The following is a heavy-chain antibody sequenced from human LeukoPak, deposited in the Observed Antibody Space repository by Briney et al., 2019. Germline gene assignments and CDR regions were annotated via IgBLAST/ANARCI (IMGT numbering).Heavy chain of an antibody. CDR2: IYTSGST. Sequence: SETLSLTCTVSGGSISSGSYYWSWIRQPAGKGLEWIGRIYTSGSTNYNPSLKSRVTISVDTSKNQFSLKLSSVTAADTAVYYCASNIVVVPDNWFDPWGQGTLVTASS. D-gene: IGHD2-2*01. J-gene: IGHJ5*02. CDR1: GGSISSGSYY. V-gene: IGHV4-61*02. CDR3: ASNIVVVPDNWFDP.